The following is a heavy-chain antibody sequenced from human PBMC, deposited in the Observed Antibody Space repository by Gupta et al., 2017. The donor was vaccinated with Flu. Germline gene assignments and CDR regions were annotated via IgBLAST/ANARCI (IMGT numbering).Heavy chain of an antibody. CDR2: IYYSGTT. Sequence: QLQLQESGPGLVKASATLSLTCSRSGGSTSSSTHYWCWLRQPPGKGLEWIASIYYSGTTYYNPSLKSRVTISVDTSKNQFSRKLSSVTATDTAVYYCARHWGFSSGWYGWLDPWGQGTLVTVSS. CDR3: ARHWGFSSGWYGWLDP. CDR1: GGSTSSSTHY. V-gene: IGHV4-39*01. D-gene: IGHD6-19*01. J-gene: IGHJ5*02.